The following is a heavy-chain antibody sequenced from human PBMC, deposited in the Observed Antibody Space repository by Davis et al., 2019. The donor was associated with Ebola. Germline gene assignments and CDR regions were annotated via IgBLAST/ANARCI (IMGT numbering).Heavy chain of an antibody. CDR2: ISAYNGNT. CDR1: GYTFTSYG. CDR3: ARLYYYGMDV. Sequence: ASVKVSCKASGYTFTSYGISWVRQAPGQGLEWMGWISAYNGNTNYAQKLQGRVTMTRNTSISTAYMELSSLRSEDTAVYYCARLYYYGMDVWGQGTTVTVSS. V-gene: IGHV1-18*01. J-gene: IGHJ6*02.